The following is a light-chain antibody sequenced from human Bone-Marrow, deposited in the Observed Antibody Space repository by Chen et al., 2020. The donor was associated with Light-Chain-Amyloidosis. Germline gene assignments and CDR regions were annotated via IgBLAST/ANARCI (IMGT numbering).Light chain of an antibody. CDR1: QSISNY. Sequence: DIQMTQSPSSLSASVGDRVTITCRASQSISNYLNRYQQKPGKAPKVLIFGASNLQSGGPPRFSGSGSGTDFTLTITSLQPEDFATYYCQQSYSSPGFGQGTRLEIK. CDR3: QQSYSSPG. CDR2: GAS. V-gene: IGKV1-39*01. J-gene: IGKJ5*01.